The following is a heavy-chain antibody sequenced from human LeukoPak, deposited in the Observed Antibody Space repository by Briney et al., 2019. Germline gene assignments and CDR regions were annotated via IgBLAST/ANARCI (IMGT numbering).Heavy chain of an antibody. Sequence: SETLSLTCTVSGYSISSGYYWGWIRQPPGKGLEWIGSIYHSGSTYYNPSLKSRVTISVDTSKNQFSLKLSSVTAADTAVYYCARDRADSGYDPTSDYWGQGTLVTVSS. CDR2: IYHSGST. J-gene: IGHJ4*02. V-gene: IGHV4-38-2*02. CDR3: ARDRADSGYDPTSDY. D-gene: IGHD5-12*01. CDR1: GYSISSGYY.